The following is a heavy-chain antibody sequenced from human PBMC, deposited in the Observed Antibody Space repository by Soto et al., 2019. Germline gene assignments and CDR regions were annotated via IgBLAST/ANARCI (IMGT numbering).Heavy chain of an antibody. J-gene: IGHJ4*02. Sequence: GGSLRLSCAASGFTFSTYAMSWLRQAPGKGLEWVSVIGGRGENTYYADSVKGRFAIARDNSRNTLFLQMDSLGADDTAVYYCAKGVGGGYSVYFDHWGQGALVTVSS. D-gene: IGHD4-4*01. CDR2: IGGRGENT. CDR1: GFTFSTYA. CDR3: AKGVGGGYSVYFDH. V-gene: IGHV3-23*01.